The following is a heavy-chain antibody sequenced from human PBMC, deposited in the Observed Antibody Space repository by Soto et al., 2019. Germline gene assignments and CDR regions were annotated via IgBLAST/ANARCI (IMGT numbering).Heavy chain of an antibody. V-gene: IGHV3-23*04. CDR3: AKGQEYDILTGCDF. CDR1: GFTFSLSA. D-gene: IGHD3-9*01. J-gene: IGHJ4*02. Sequence: EVQLVESGGGFVQPGESLRLSCAASGFTFSLSAMSWVRQAPGRGLEWVASISGGGRSTDYEESVKGRFTISRDNSKNTVHLQMNSLRAEDTAVYYCAKGQEYDILTGCDFWGQGALVTVSS. CDR2: ISGGGRST.